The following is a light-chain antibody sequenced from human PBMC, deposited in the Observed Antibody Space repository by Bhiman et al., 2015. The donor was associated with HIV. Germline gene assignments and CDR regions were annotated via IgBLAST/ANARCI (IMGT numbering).Light chain of an antibody. V-gene: IGLV2-14*03. CDR2: DVT. J-gene: IGLJ2*01. CDR1: SSDVGGYNY. Sequence: QSALTQPASLSASPGQSITISCTGSSSDVGGYNYVSWYQHHPGKAPKLMIYDVTKRPSGVSNRFSGSKSGYTASLTISGLQAEDEADYYCTSYTSSGTSYVVFGGGTKLTVL. CDR3: TSYTSSGTSYVV.